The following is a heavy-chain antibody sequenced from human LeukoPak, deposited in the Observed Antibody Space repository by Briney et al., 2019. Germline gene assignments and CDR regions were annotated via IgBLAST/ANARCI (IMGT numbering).Heavy chain of an antibody. D-gene: IGHD6-13*01. CDR2: IPYDGSNK. CDR3: ARDRGSSGSGVDY. Sequence: PGGSLRLSCAASGFTFSSYAMHWVRQAPGKGLEWVAVIPYDGSNKYYADSVKGRFTISRDNSKNTLYLQMNSLRAEDTAVYYCARDRGSSGSGVDYWGQGTLVTVSS. CDR1: GFTFSSYA. V-gene: IGHV3-30*04. J-gene: IGHJ4*02.